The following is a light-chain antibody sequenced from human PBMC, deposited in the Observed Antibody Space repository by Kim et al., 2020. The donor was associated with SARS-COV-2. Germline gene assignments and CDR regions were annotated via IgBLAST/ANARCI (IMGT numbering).Light chain of an antibody. CDR2: DAC. CDR1: RRIDAY. CDR3: QQREGWPPKVN. Sequence: CRARRRIDAYVEWIQQRAGHHHRLLIYDACSRATGVPGRFSGRGYGTEYRLTISGLEPEDFAVYYCQQREGWPPKVNVGGGTKVGIK. J-gene: IGKJ4*01. V-gene: IGKV3-11*01.